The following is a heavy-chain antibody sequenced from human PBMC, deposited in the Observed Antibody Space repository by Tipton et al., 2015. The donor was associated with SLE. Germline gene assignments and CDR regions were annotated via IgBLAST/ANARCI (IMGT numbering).Heavy chain of an antibody. Sequence: TLSLTCTVSGGSISSYYWSWIRQPPGKGLEWIGYIYYSGSTNYNPSLKSRVTISVDTSKNQFSLQVTSVTAADTAVYYCAKVINDWNYEWGPGTLVTVSS. CDR1: GGSISSYY. CDR2: IYYSGST. CDR3: AKVINDWNYE. V-gene: IGHV4-59*12. J-gene: IGHJ1*01. D-gene: IGHD1-7*01.